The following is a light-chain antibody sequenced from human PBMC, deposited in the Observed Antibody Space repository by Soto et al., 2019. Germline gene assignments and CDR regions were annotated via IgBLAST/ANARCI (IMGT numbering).Light chain of an antibody. CDR3: QQRYTSPWIT. Sequence: DIQMTQSPSSLSASVGDRVTITCRASQSISTFVNWYQQVRGKAPKLLIQGTSTLQSGVPSRFSGTGSGTDFTLTISSLQPEDCATYYCQQRYTSPWITFGQGTRLEIK. J-gene: IGKJ5*01. V-gene: IGKV1-39*01. CDR1: QSISTF. CDR2: GTS.